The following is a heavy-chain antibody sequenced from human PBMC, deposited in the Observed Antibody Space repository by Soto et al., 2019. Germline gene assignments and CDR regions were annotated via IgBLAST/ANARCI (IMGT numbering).Heavy chain of an antibody. V-gene: IGHV1-69*12. Sequence: QVQLVQSGAEVKKPGSSVKVSCTASGGSLSNFGISWVRQAPGQGLEWMGAIIPVLGTPNYAQKFQDRVTINADESTTTVYMEVRSLTSEDTAVYYCARGDATKIVVTTYDAMDFWGQGPTVTVSS. CDR3: ARGDATKIVVTTYDAMDF. CDR2: IIPVLGTP. D-gene: IGHD3-22*01. CDR1: GGSLSNFG. J-gene: IGHJ6*02.